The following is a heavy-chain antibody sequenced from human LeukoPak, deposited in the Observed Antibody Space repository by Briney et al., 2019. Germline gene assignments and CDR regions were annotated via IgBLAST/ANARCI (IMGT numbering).Heavy chain of an antibody. CDR1: GGTFSSYA. V-gene: IGHV1-69*04. CDR3: ARDNKPNYYDSSGYSAYDY. Sequence: SVKVSCKASGGTFSSYAISWVRQAPGQGLEWMGRIIPILGIANYAQKFQGRVTITADKSTSTAYMELSSLRSEDTAVYYCARDNKPNYYDSSGYSAYDYWGQGTLVTVSS. J-gene: IGHJ4*02. D-gene: IGHD3-22*01. CDR2: IIPILGIA.